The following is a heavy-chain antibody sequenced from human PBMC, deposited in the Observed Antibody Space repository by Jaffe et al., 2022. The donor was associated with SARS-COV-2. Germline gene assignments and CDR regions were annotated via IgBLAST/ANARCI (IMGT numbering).Heavy chain of an antibody. D-gene: IGHD1-1*01. V-gene: IGHV3-43*02. CDR1: GFTFDDYA. CDR3: AKDIEPVSGGLEPLYNWFDP. CDR2: ISGDGGST. Sequence: EVQLVESGGGVVQPGGSLRLSCAASGFTFDDYAMHWVRQAPGKGLEWVSLISGDGGSTYYADSVKGRFTISRDNSKNSLYLQMNSLRTEDTALYYCAKDIEPVSGGLEPLYNWFDPWGQGTLVTVSS. J-gene: IGHJ5*02.